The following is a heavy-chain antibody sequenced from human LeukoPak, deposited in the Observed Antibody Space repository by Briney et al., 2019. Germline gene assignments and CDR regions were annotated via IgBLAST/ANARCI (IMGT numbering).Heavy chain of an antibody. J-gene: IGHJ5*02. Sequence: SETLSLTCAVSGGSISSNNWWSWVRQPPGKGLEWIGEIYHSGSTNYNPSLKSRVTISVDKSKNQFSLKLSSVTAADTAVYYCARATQQLVTRVFDPWGQGTLVTVSS. CDR1: GGSISSNNW. CDR2: IYHSGST. V-gene: IGHV4-4*02. D-gene: IGHD6-13*01. CDR3: ARATQQLVTRVFDP.